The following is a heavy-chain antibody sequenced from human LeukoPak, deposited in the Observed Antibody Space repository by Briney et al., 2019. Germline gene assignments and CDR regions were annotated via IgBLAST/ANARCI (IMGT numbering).Heavy chain of an antibody. D-gene: IGHD3-3*01. Sequence: ASVKVSCKASGYTFTSYGISWVRQAPGQGLEWMGWISAYNGNTNYAQKLQGRVTMTTDTSTSTAYMELRSLRSDDTAVYYCARVTTIFGVVISHDAFDIWGQGTMVTVSS. CDR3: ARVTTIFGVVISHDAFDI. V-gene: IGHV1-18*01. CDR1: GYTFTSYG. CDR2: ISAYNGNT. J-gene: IGHJ3*02.